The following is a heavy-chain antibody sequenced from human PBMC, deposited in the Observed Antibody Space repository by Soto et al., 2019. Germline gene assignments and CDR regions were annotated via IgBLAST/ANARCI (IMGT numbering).Heavy chain of an antibody. D-gene: IGHD4-17*01. CDR2: TYYRSKWYN. Sequence: SQTLSLTCAISGDSVSSNSAAWNWIRQSPSRGLEWLGRTYYRSKWYNDYAVSVKSRITINPDTSKNQFSLQLNSVTPEDTAVYYCARDRGGYGDYGIYYYYGMDVWGQGTTVTVSS. CDR1: GDSVSSNSAA. CDR3: ARDRGGYGDYGIYYYYGMDV. V-gene: IGHV6-1*01. J-gene: IGHJ6*02.